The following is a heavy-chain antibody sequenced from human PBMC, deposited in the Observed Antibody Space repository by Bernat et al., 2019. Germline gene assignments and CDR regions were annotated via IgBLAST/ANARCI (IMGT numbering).Heavy chain of an antibody. CDR2: VRYDGTDT. V-gene: IGHV3-30*02. D-gene: IGHD3-3*01. J-gene: IGHJ4*02. CDR3: AKNIIPGAIDY. CDR1: GFTFSTYG. Sequence: LVESGGGVVQPGGSLRLSCAASGFTFSTYGMHWVRQAPGKGLEWVAFVRYDGTDTYYATSVKGRFTITRDNSKNTLHLQMNSLRVEDTAVYYCAKNIIPGAIDYWGQGTLVTVSS.